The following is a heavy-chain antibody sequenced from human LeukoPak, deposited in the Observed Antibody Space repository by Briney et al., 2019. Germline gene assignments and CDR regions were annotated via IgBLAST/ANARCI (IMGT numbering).Heavy chain of an antibody. V-gene: IGHV4-59*01. CDR2: IYYGGST. Sequence: PSETLSLTCTVSGGSISSYYWSWIRQPPGKGLEWIGYIYYGGSTNYNPSLKSRVTISVDTSKNQFSLKLSSVTAADTAVYYCARDLGGDLDYWGQGTLVTVSS. J-gene: IGHJ4*02. CDR1: GGSISSYY. CDR3: ARDLGGDLDY. D-gene: IGHD2-21*01.